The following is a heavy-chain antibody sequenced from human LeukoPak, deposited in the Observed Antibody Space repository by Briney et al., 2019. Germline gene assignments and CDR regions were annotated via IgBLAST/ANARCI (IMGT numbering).Heavy chain of an antibody. CDR2: IWYDGSNK. V-gene: IGHV3-33*01. CDR3: AREAVAGTFSGCFDY. Sequence: PGGSLRLSCAASGFTFSSYGMHWVRQAPGKGLEWVAVIWYDGSNKYYADSVKGRFTISRDNSKNTLYLQMNSLRAEDTAVYYCAREAVAGTFSGCFDYWGQGTLVTVSS. D-gene: IGHD6-19*01. J-gene: IGHJ4*02. CDR1: GFTFSSYG.